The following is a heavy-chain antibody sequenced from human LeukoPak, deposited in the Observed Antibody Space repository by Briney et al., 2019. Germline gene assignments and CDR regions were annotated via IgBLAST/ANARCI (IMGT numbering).Heavy chain of an antibody. CDR1: GYTFTSYY. Sequence: GASVKVSCKASGYTFTSYYMHWVRQAPGQGLEWMGIINPSGGSTSYAQKFQGRVTMTRDTSTSTVYMELSSLRSEDTAVYYCASATTVVNPFDYWGQGTLATVSS. CDR3: ASATTVVNPFDY. J-gene: IGHJ4*02. CDR2: INPSGGST. V-gene: IGHV1-46*01. D-gene: IGHD4-23*01.